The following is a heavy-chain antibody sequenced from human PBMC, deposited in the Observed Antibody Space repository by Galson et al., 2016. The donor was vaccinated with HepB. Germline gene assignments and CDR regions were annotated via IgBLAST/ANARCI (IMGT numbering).Heavy chain of an antibody. CDR1: GFSFHRFG. D-gene: IGHD4-11*01. V-gene: IGHV3-33*01. CDR2: IWYDGSES. Sequence: SLRLSCAASGFSFHRFGMHWVRQAPGKRLEWVAVIWYDGSESEYLDSVQGRFTVSRDNTKKTLYLQMDSLRNDDTAVYYCARGKGADYKDAFGLWGQGTRVTVSS. J-gene: IGHJ3*01. CDR3: ARGKGADYKDAFGL.